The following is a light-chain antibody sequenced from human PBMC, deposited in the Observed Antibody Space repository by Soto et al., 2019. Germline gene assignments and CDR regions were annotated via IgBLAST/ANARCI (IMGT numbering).Light chain of an antibody. Sequence: QSVLTQPPSASGAPGQRVTISCTGSSSNIGAGYDVHWYQQLPGTAPKLLIYGNSNRPSGVPDRFSGSKSGTSASLAITGLQVEDEAESYYQSCDNSVSGWVFGGGTKLTVL. CDR1: SSNIGAGYD. J-gene: IGLJ3*02. CDR2: GNS. V-gene: IGLV1-40*01. CDR3: QSCDNSVSGWV.